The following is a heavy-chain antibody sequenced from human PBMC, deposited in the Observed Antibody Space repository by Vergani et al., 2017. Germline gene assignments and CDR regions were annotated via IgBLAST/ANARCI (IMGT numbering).Heavy chain of an antibody. Sequence: QVQLQESGPGLVRPSETLSLTCSVSGTSVSSGTHYWNWIRQPADKTLEWIGRIYTSGSTDYNPTLRSRITLSLVRSTNQVSLKVSSVTAADTVVYFCARDTAVADDVFDLWGQGTLVSVSA. V-gene: IGHV4-61*02. CDR1: GTSVSSGTHY. CDR2: IYTSGST. D-gene: IGHD6-19*01. CDR3: ARDTAVADDVFDL. J-gene: IGHJ3*01.